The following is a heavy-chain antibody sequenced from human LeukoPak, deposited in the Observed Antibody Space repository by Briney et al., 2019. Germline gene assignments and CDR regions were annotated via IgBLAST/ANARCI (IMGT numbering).Heavy chain of an antibody. J-gene: IGHJ3*02. CDR1: GFTFRDWY. Sequence: GGSLRLSCAVSGFTFRDWYMSWIRQAPGTGLEWVSYIDLTSTTTYYADSVKGRFTISRDNAKNSLYLQMNSLRAEDTALYYCAKDISGTPNDAFDIWGQGTMVTVSS. D-gene: IGHD1/OR15-1a*01. CDR2: IDLTSTTT. CDR3: AKDISGTPNDAFDI. V-gene: IGHV3-11*01.